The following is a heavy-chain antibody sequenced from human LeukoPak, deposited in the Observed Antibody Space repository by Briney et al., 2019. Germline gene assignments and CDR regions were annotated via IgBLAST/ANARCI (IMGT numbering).Heavy chain of an antibody. V-gene: IGHV3-21*01. CDR2: ISSSSSYI. CDR1: GFTFRSYS. J-gene: IGHJ6*02. D-gene: IGHD6-19*01. Sequence: GGSLRLSCAASGFTFRSYSMNWVRQAPGKGLEWVSSISSSSSYIYYADSVKGRFTISRDNAKNSLYLQMNSLRAEDTAVYYCARDRSSGWYYYYYGMDVWGQGTTVTVSS. CDR3: ARDRSSGWYYYYYGMDV.